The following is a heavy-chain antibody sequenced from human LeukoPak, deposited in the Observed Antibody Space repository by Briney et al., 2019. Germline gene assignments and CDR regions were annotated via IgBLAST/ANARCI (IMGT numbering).Heavy chain of an antibody. CDR1: GGSISSYY. Sequence: SETLSLTCTVSGGSISSYYWSWIRQPPGKGLEWIGEINHSGSTNYNPSLKSRVTISVDTSKNQFSLKLSSVTAADTAVYYCAREQYYDSSPDAFDIWGQGTMVTVSS. J-gene: IGHJ3*02. CDR2: INHSGST. D-gene: IGHD3-22*01. CDR3: AREQYYDSSPDAFDI. V-gene: IGHV4-34*01.